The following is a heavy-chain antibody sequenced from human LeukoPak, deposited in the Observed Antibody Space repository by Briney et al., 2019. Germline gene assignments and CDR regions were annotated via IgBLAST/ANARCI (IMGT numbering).Heavy chain of an antibody. V-gene: IGHV4-61*05. Sequence: SETLSLTCTVSSGSISSSSYYWGWIRQPPGKGLEWIGYIYYSGSTNYNPSLKSRVTISVDTSKNQFSLKLSSVTAADTAVYYCARLVPYYYGSGGFDPWGQGTLVTVSS. J-gene: IGHJ5*02. D-gene: IGHD3-10*01. CDR2: IYYSGST. CDR3: ARLVPYYYGSGGFDP. CDR1: SGSISSSSYY.